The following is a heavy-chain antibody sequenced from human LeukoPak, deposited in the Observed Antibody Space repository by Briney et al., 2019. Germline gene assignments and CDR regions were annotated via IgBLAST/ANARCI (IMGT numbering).Heavy chain of an antibody. CDR1: GYTXTGYY. Sequence: ASVKVSCKASGYTXTGYYMHWVRQAPGQGLEWMGWINPNSGGTNYAQKFQGRVTMTRDTSISTAYMELSRLRSDDTAVYYCARDEVGVTAAFDYWGQGTLVTVSS. J-gene: IGHJ4*02. D-gene: IGHD2-21*02. CDR2: INPNSGGT. V-gene: IGHV1-2*02. CDR3: ARDEVGVTAAFDY.